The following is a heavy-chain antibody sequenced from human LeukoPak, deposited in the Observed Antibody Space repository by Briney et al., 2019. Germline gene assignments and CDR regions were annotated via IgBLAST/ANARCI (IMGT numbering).Heavy chain of an antibody. Sequence: SETLSLTCAVSGGSIRSYYWSWIRQPPGKGLEWIGYIYTSGSTNYNPSLKSRVTISVDTSKNQFSLKLSSVTAADTAVYYCARDSSGWYYFDYWGQGTLVTVSS. CDR2: IYTSGST. CDR3: ARDSSGWYYFDY. V-gene: IGHV4-4*08. CDR1: GGSIRSYY. J-gene: IGHJ4*02. D-gene: IGHD6-19*01.